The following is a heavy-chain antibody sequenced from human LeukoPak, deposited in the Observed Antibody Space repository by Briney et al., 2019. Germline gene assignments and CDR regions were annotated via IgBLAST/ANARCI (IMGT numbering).Heavy chain of an antibody. CDR1: GFTFSGYW. V-gene: IGHV3-7*03. D-gene: IGHD3-22*01. CDR2: IKKEGSEK. J-gene: IGHJ4*02. CDR3: ATDYYDSSGYYTGTY. Sequence: GGSLRLSCAASGFTFSGYWMNWVRQAPGKGLEWVANIKKEGSEKYYVDSVKGRFTISRDNAKNSLYLQMNSLRADDTAVYYCATDYYDSSGYYTGTYWGQGTLVTVSS.